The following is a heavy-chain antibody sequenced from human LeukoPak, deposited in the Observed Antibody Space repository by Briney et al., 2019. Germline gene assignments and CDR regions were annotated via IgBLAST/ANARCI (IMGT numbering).Heavy chain of an antibody. J-gene: IGHJ3*02. CDR1: GFTVSSNY. CDR3: AKDYRMIAFGGVIGIDAFDI. Sequence: QPGGSLRLSCAASGFTVSSNYMSWVRQAPGKGLEWVSVIYSGGSTYYAVSVKGRFTISRDSSKNTLYLQMNSLRAEDTALYYCAKDYRMIAFGGVIGIDAFDIWGQGTMVTVSS. V-gene: IGHV3-66*01. CDR2: IYSGGST. D-gene: IGHD3-16*02.